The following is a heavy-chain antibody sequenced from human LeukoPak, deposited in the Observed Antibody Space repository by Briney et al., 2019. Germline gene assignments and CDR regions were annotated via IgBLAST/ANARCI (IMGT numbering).Heavy chain of an antibody. J-gene: IGHJ4*02. D-gene: IGHD6-13*01. CDR1: GFTFSSYG. Sequence: GGSLRLSCAASGFTFSSYGMNWVRQAPGKGLEWVSYISSSSTTKYYADSVKGRFTISRDSARNSLYLEMHSLRAEDTAVYYCARDLKAYSSSGGVDYWGQGTLVTVS. CDR3: ARDLKAYSSSGGVDY. V-gene: IGHV3-48*04. CDR2: ISSSSTTK.